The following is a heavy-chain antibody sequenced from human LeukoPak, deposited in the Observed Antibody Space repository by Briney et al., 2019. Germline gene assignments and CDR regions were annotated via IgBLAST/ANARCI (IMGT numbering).Heavy chain of an antibody. V-gene: IGHV1-69*13. CDR1: GGTFSSYA. D-gene: IGHD1-26*01. J-gene: IGHJ4*02. CDR2: IIPIFGTA. CDR3: ARVTWSYCADY. Sequence: ASVKVSCKASGGTFSSYAISWVRQAPGQGLEWMGGIIPIFGTAKYAQKFQGRVTITADESTSTAYMELSSLRSEDTAVYYCARVTWSYCADYWGQGTLVTVSS.